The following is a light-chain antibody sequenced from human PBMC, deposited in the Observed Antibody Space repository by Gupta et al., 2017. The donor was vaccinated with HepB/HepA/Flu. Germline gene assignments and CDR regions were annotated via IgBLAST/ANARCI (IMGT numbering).Light chain of an antibody. J-gene: IGKJ4*01. CDR1: QDISNY. CDR3: QQEDNHPLT. CDR2: DAS. Sequence: DIQMTQSPSSLSASVGDRVTITCQASQDISNYFNWYQQKPGQAPKRLIYDASNLETGVPSRFSGSGSWTDFTFIISSRQPEDIATYYCQQEDNHPLTFGGGTKVDIK. V-gene: IGKV1-33*01.